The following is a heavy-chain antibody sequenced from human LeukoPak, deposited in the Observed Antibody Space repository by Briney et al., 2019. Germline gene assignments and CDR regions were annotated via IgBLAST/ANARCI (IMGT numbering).Heavy chain of an antibody. J-gene: IGHJ6*04. CDR3: ARFMVRGYYYGMDV. V-gene: IGHV1-3*01. D-gene: IGHD3-10*01. CDR2: INAGNGNT. CDR1: GYTFTSYA. Sequence: VSVKVSCKASGYTFTSYAMHWVRQAPGQRLEWMGWINAGNGNTKYSQKFQGRVTITRDTSASTAYMELSSLRSEDTAVYYCARFMVRGYYYGMDVWGKGTTVTVSS.